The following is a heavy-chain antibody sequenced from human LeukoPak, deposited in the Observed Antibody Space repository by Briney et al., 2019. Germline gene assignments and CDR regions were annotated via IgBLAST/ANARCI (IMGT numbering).Heavy chain of an antibody. Sequence: TGGSLRLSCAASGFTFSSYAMSWVRQAPGKGLERVSDISGSGGSTYYADSVTGRFTISRDNSKNTLYLQMNSLRAEDTAVYYCAKPDRAIAAPGYWGQGTLVTVSS. CDR3: AKPDRAIAAPGY. V-gene: IGHV3-23*01. J-gene: IGHJ4*02. CDR2: ISGSGGST. D-gene: IGHD6-6*01. CDR1: GFTFSSYA.